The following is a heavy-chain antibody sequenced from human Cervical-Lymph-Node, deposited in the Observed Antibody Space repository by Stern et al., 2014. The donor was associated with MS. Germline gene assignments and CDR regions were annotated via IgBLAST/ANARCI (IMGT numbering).Heavy chain of an antibody. CDR1: GGTLISYP. Sequence: QVQLVQSGAEVKKPGSSVKVSCQASGGTLISYPISWVRQAPGQGLEWLGGIMPILGTSNYAHKLQGRVTITADESTTTIYMELRSLKSEDTAVYYCARHLGSHESGWFDPWGQGTLVTVSS. J-gene: IGHJ5*02. CDR2: IMPILGTS. CDR3: ARHLGSHESGWFDP. D-gene: IGHD1-26*01. V-gene: IGHV1-69*01.